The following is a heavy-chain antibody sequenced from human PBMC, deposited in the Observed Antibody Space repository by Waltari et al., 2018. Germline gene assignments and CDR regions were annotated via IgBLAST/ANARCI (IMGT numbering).Heavy chain of an antibody. CDR1: GGSFSGYY. V-gene: IGHV4-34*01. J-gene: IGHJ5*02. CDR2: INHSGRT. D-gene: IGHD1-26*01. Sequence: QVQLQQWGAGLLKPSETLSLTCAVYGGSFSGYYWSWIRQPPGKGLEWIGEINHSGRTNYNPTLKSRVTISVDTSKNQFSLKLSSVTAADTAVYYCARGAVGATRNWFDPWGQGTLVTVSS. CDR3: ARGAVGATRNWFDP.